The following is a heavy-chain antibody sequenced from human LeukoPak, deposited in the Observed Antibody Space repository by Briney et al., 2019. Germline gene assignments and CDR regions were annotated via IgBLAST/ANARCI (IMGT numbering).Heavy chain of an antibody. V-gene: IGHV3-21*06. D-gene: IGHD1-26*01. CDR1: GFTFSSYS. Sequence: GGSLRLSCAASGFTFSSYSMNWVRQAPGKGLEWVSSISSSSSYIYYADSVKGRFTISRDNANNSLFLQMSSLRVDDTALYYCARDRSSYGDAYDIWGQGTLVTVSS. CDR3: ARDRSSYGDAYDI. J-gene: IGHJ3*02. CDR2: ISSSSSYI.